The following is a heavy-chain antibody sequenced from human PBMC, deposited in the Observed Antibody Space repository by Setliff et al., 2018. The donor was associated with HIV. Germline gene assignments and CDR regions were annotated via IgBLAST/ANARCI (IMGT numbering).Heavy chain of an antibody. V-gene: IGHV4-59*11. Sequence: SETLSLTCTISGGFISNHYWNWIRQPPGKGLEWIGSTHYSGSSYYSPSLKSRVTISLDTSKNQFSLKLSSMTVADTAVYYCARDVGLCGVDCWPYFYFDLWGRGNLVTVSS. J-gene: IGHJ2*01. CDR1: GGFISNHY. CDR2: THYSGSS. CDR3: ARDVGLCGVDCWPYFYFDL. D-gene: IGHD2-21*02.